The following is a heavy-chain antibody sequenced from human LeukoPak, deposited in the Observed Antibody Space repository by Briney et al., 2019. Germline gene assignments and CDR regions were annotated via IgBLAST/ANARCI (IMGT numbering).Heavy chain of an antibody. J-gene: IGHJ4*02. Sequence: GGSLRLSCGASGFTFNNCAMGWVRQAPVKGLEWVSVISGTGANTFYADSVKGRFTISRDNFKNTLYLQMNSLRAEDTAVYYCAKTGYSSRWTYYFDYWGQGTLVTVSS. V-gene: IGHV3-23*01. CDR3: AKTGYSSRWTYYFDY. D-gene: IGHD6-13*01. CDR1: GFTFNNCA. CDR2: ISGTGANT.